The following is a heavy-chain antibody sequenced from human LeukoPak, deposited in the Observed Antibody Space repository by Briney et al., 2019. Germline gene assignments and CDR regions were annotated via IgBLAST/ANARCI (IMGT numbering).Heavy chain of an antibody. J-gene: IGHJ4*02. CDR3: AREKSLAGVTHDY. CDR2: ISSSSSYI. Sequence: GGSPRLSCAASGFTFSSYSMNWVRQAPGKGLEWVSSISSSSSYIFYADSVKGRFTVSRDNAKNSLYLQMNSLRAEDTAVYYCAREKSLAGVTHDYWGQGTLVTVSS. CDR1: GFTFSSYS. V-gene: IGHV3-21*01. D-gene: IGHD2-21*02.